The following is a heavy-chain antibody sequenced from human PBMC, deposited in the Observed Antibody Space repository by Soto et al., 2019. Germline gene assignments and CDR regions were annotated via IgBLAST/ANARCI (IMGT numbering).Heavy chain of an antibody. D-gene: IGHD4-17*01. CDR2: IYPGDSDT. V-gene: IGHV5-51*01. CDR1: GYSFTTYW. J-gene: IGHJ3*02. CDR3: ARQMKSTVTSFAFDI. Sequence: SGESLKISCKGSGYSFTTYWIGWVRQMPGKGLEGMGLIYPGDSDTRYNPSFQGQVSISADKSSSNAYLQWSSLKASDTAIFYCARQMKSTVTSFAFDIWGQGTMVTVSS.